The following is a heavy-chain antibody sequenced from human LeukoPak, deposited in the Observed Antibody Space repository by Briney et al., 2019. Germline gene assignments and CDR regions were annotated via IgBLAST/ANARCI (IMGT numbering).Heavy chain of an antibody. V-gene: IGHV1-46*01. CDR1: GYTFTSYY. CDR2: INPSGGST. Sequence: GASVKVSCKASGYTFTSYYMHWVRQAPGQGLEWMGIINPSGGSTSYAQKFQGRVTMTRDTSTSTVYMELSSLRSEDTAVYYCARAGVDVVVPAASRDTAIRSAFDYWGQGTLVTVSS. CDR3: ARAGVDVVVPAASRDTAIRSAFDY. J-gene: IGHJ4*02. D-gene: IGHD2-2*01.